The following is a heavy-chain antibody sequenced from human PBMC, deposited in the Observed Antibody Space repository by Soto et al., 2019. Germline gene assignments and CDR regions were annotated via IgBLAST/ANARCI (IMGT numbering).Heavy chain of an antibody. V-gene: IGHV3-30-3*01. CDR2: ISYDGSNK. Sequence: QVQLVESGGGVVQPVRSLRLSCAASGFTFSSYAMRWVRQAPGKGLEWVAVISYDGSNKYYADSVKGRFTISRDNSKNTLYLQMNSLRAEDTAVYYCARERGVAATWFDPWGQGTLVTVSS. J-gene: IGHJ5*02. CDR3: ARERGVAATWFDP. CDR1: GFTFSSYA. D-gene: IGHD2-15*01.